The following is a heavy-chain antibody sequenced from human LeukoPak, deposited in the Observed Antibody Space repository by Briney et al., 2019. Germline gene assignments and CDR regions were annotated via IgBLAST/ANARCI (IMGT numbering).Heavy chain of an antibody. CDR3: ARDNSVGDNAWWFDP. V-gene: IGHV1-46*01. CDR1: GYTFTGYY. J-gene: IGHJ5*02. CDR2: INPTGGST. Sequence: ASVKVSCKASGYTFTGYYMHWVRQAPGQGLEWMGLINPTGGSTGYAQKFQGRVTMTRDMYTSTDYMELSSLRSEDTAIYYCARDNSVGDNAWWFDPWGQGTLVTVSS. D-gene: IGHD1-26*01.